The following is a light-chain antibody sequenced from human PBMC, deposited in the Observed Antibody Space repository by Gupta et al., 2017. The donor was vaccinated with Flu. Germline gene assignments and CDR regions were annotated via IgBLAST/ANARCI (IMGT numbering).Light chain of an antibody. Sequence: EIVMTQSPATLSVSPGERATLSCRASQSVSSNLAWYQQKPGQAPRLLIYGASTRATGIPARFSGSGSGTEFTLTISSLQSEDFAVYYCQQYNNWPPGVTFGGGTKAEIK. J-gene: IGKJ4*01. CDR2: GAS. CDR1: QSVSSN. CDR3: QQYNNWPPGVT. V-gene: IGKV3-15*01.